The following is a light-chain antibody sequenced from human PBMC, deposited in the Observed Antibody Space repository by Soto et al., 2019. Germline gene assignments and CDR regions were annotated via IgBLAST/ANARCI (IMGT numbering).Light chain of an antibody. CDR1: QSVSSSY. J-gene: IGKJ1*01. CDR3: QKYGSSPWT. V-gene: IGKV3-20*01. Sequence: EVGLTQSPGTLSLSPGDRATLSCRASQSVSSSYLAWYQQKAGQAPRLLIYSTSSRATGIPDRFSGSGSGTDFTLTISRLEPEDFAVYYCQKYGSSPWTFGQGTKV. CDR2: STS.